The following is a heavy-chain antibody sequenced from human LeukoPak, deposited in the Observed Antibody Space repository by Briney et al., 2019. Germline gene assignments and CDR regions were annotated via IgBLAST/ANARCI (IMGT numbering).Heavy chain of an antibody. CDR2: INHSGST. V-gene: IGHV4-34*01. Sequence: SETLSLTCAVYGGSFSGYYWSWIRQPPGKGLEWIGEINHSGSTNYNASLKSRVTISVDTSKNQFSLKLSSVTAADTAVYYCARSYDSSGYSHWGQGTLVTVSS. J-gene: IGHJ4*02. CDR1: GGSFSGYY. D-gene: IGHD3-22*01. CDR3: ARSYDSSGYSH.